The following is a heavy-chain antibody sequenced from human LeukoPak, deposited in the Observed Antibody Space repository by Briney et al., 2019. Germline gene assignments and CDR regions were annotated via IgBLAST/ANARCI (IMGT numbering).Heavy chain of an antibody. Sequence: SETLSLTCTVSGGSISSYYWSWIRQPPGKGLEWIGSIYYSGSTYYNPSLKSRVTISVDTSKNQFSLKLSSVTAADTAVYYCARRRWEPPDSYYYYMDVWGKGTTVTVSS. D-gene: IGHD1-26*01. V-gene: IGHV4-39*01. CDR1: GGSISSYY. CDR3: ARRRWEPPDSYYYYMDV. J-gene: IGHJ6*03. CDR2: IYYSGST.